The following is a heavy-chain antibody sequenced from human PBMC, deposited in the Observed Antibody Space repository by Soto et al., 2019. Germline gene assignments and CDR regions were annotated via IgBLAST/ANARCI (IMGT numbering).Heavy chain of an antibody. Sequence: QVQLVQSGTEVKKPGASVKISCKASGYTFTSKWMHWVRRAPGQGLEWMGVINPSGTITKYAPKLQGRVTMTSDPSTGTMYMDLSSVTSEDTAVYYCAQDHSVASSGAWWLDPWGQGTLVTVSS. CDR3: AQDHSVASSGAWWLDP. D-gene: IGHD6-13*01. V-gene: IGHV1-46*01. J-gene: IGHJ5*02. CDR2: INPSGTIT. CDR1: GYTFTSKW.